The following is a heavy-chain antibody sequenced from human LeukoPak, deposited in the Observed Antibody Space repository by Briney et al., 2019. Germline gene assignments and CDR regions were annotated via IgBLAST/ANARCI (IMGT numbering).Heavy chain of an antibody. V-gene: IGHV3-23*01. D-gene: IGHD5-24*01. CDR3: AKLPQVAGDGYNFDY. J-gene: IGHJ4*02. CDR2: ISGRGGSV. Sequence: GGSLRLSCGASGFTFSSYAIGWVRQAPGKGLEWVSTISGRGGSVDYADSVKGRFIISRDNSKNTLYLQMNSLRAEDTAVYYCAKLPQVAGDGYNFDYWGQGTLATVSS. CDR1: GFTFSSYA.